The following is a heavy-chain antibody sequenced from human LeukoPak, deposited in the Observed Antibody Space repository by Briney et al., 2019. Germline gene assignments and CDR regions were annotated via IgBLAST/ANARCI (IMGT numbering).Heavy chain of an antibody. CDR2: ISYSGDTT. CDR3: AKRSGGTFGFFDS. D-gene: IGHD3-3*01. CDR1: GFTFSSYA. Sequence: GGSLRLSCAASGFTFSSYAMSWVRQAPGKGLEWVSAISYSGDTTHYADTVTGRFTIFRDNSKNTLFVQMNGLRAEDTAIYYCAKRSGGTFGFFDSWGRGTLVTVSS. V-gene: IGHV3-23*01. J-gene: IGHJ4*02.